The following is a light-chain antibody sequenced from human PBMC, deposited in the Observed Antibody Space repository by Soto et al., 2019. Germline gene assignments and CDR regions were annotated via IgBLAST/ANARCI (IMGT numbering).Light chain of an antibody. CDR3: QHYGNSPLLT. J-gene: IGKJ4*01. V-gene: IGKV3-20*01. CDR1: QSISSSD. CDR2: GAS. Sequence: EIVLTQSPGTLSLSPGERATLSCRASQSISSSDLAWYQQKPGQAPRLLIYGASRRATGIPDRFSGSGSGTDFPLTISRLEPEDFAVYYCQHYGNSPLLTFGGGTKVQIK.